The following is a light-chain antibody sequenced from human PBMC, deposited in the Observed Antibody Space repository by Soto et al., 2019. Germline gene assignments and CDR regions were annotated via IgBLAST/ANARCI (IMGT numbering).Light chain of an antibody. V-gene: IGLV1-44*01. CDR1: SSNIGRDT. Sequence: QSVLTQPPSASGTPGQRVIISCSGSSSNIGRDTVNWYRQFPGTAPKLLIYSNNQRPSGVPDRFSGSKSGTSASLAISGLQSEDEADYYCAAWDDSLNGPNWVFGGGTKVTVL. J-gene: IGLJ3*02. CDR3: AAWDDSLNGPNWV. CDR2: SNN.